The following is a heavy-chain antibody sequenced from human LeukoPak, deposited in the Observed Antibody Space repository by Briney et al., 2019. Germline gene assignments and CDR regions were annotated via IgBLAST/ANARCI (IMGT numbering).Heavy chain of an antibody. CDR1: GFTFSSYS. Sequence: GGSLRLSCAASGFTFSSYSMNLFRQAPGKGLEYISCISSSSSTIYYADSVKGRFTISRDDAKNSLYLQMNSLRDEDTAVYYCARASGSHFDYWGQGTLVTVSS. J-gene: IGHJ4*02. D-gene: IGHD5-12*01. CDR3: ARASGSHFDY. V-gene: IGHV3-48*02. CDR2: ISSSSSTI.